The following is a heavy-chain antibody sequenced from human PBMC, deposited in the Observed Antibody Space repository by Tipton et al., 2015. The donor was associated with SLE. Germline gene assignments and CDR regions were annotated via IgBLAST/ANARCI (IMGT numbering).Heavy chain of an antibody. CDR3: AREAYSGSYFDY. V-gene: IGHV3-7*01. Sequence: SLRLSCAASGFTFSSYWMSWVRQAPGKGLEWVANIKQDGSEKYYVDSVKGRFTISRDDAKNSLYLQMNSLRAEDTAVYYCAREAYSGSYFDYWGQGTLVTVSS. D-gene: IGHD1-26*01. J-gene: IGHJ4*02. CDR2: IKQDGSEK. CDR1: GFTFSSYW.